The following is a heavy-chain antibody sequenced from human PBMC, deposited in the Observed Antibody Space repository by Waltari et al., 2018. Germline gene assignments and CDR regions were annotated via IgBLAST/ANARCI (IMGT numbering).Heavy chain of an antibody. J-gene: IGHJ4*02. D-gene: IGHD5-18*01. V-gene: IGHV4-39*01. CDR2: SGTT. CDR1: GGSISSNNYY. CDR3: ARQGDSYGFFDS. Sequence: QLQLQESGPGLVKPSETLSLTSTVSGGSISSNNYYWGCIRQSPGKGLEWIGSSGTTYYNPSLQSRATISVDTSKNQFSLKLTSVIAADTAMYYCARQGDSYGFFDSWGLGTLVTISS.